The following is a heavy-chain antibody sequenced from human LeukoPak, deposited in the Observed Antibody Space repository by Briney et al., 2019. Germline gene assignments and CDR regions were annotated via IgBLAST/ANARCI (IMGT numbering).Heavy chain of an antibody. D-gene: IGHD5-12*01. V-gene: IGHV4-61*01. CDR3: ARVVATGHNWFDP. CDR1: GGSVSSGSYY. CDR2: IYYSGST. Sequence: SETLSLTCTVSGGSVSSGSYYWSWIRQPPGKGLKWIGYIYYSGSTNYNPSLKSRVTISVDTSKNQFSLKLSSVTAADTAVYYCARVVATGHNWFDPWGQGTLVTVSS. J-gene: IGHJ5*02.